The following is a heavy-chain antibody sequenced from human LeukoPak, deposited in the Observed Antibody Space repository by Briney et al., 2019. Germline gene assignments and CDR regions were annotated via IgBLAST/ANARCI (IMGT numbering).Heavy chain of an antibody. CDR1: GGSIRGYY. V-gene: IGHV4-4*07. D-gene: IGHD6-13*01. CDR3: ARDSSSWLGVDY. J-gene: IGHJ4*02. CDR2: IYSSGST. Sequence: SETLSLTCTVSGGSIRGYYWSWIRQPAGKGLEWIGRIYSSGSTNYNPSLKSRITMSVDTSKNQFSLKLSSVTAADTALYYCARDSSSWLGVDYWGQGTLVTVSS.